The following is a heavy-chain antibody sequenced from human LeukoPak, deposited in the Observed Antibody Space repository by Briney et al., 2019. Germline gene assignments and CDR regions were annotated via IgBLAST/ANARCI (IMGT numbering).Heavy chain of an antibody. V-gene: IGHV4-30-4*01. CDR1: GGSISSGDYY. Sequence: KTSETLSLTCTVSGGSISSGDYYWSWIRQPPGKGLEWIGYIYYSGSTYYNPSLKSRVTISVDTSKNQFSLKLSSVTAADTAVYYCARRVGRNHYFDYWGQGTLVTVSS. D-gene: IGHD1-26*01. CDR3: ARRVGRNHYFDY. J-gene: IGHJ4*02. CDR2: IYYSGST.